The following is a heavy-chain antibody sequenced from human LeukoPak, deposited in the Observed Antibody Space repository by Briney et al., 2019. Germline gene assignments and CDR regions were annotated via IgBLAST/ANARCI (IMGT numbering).Heavy chain of an antibody. D-gene: IGHD3-22*01. J-gene: IGHJ5*02. CDR2: IWYDRSNK. CDR3: VGNYDSSGYYDNWFDP. CDR1: GFTFSSYG. Sequence: GRSLRFSCAASGFTFSSYGMHWVRQAPGKGLEWVAVIWYDRSNKYYADSVKGRFTISRDNSKNTLYLQMNSLRAEDTAVYYCVGNYDSSGYYDNWFDPWGQGTLVTVSS. V-gene: IGHV3-33*01.